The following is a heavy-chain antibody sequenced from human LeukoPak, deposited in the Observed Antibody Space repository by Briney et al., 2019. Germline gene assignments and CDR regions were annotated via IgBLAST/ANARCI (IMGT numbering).Heavy chain of an antibody. CDR3: ARGSPRRDFWSGYNYYFDY. V-gene: IGHV4-59*01. J-gene: IGHJ4*02. Sequence: PSETLCLTCTVSGGSISSYYWSWIRQPPGKGLEWIGYIYYSGSTNYNPSLKSRVTISVDTSKNQFSLKLSSVTAADTAVYYCARGSPRRDFWSGYNYYFDYWGQGTLVTVSS. CDR1: GGSISSYY. D-gene: IGHD3-3*01. CDR2: IYYSGST.